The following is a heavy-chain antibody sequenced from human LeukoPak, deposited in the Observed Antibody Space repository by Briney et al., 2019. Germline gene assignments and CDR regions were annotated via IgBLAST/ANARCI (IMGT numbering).Heavy chain of an antibody. V-gene: IGHV4-59*08. CDR2: IYNSGRT. D-gene: IGHD7-27*01. J-gene: IGHJ5*02. Sequence: SETLSLTCTVSGGSISSYYWSWIRQPPGKGLEWIGYIYNSGRTNNNPSLKSRVTISVDTSKNQFSLKLSSVTAADTAVYYCARINLPGGTNWFDPWGQGILVTVSS. CDR1: GGSISSYY. CDR3: ARINLPGGTNWFDP.